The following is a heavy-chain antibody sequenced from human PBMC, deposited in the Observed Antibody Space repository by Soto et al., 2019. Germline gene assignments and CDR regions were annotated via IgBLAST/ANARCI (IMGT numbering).Heavy chain of an antibody. CDR3: RGYSDYDSCGIDV. D-gene: IGHD5-12*01. CDR1: GGSTDNSHSF. Sequence: PSETLSLTCDVSGGSTDNSHSFWGWVRQPPGKGLEFIGSVYYSGSTKYSPSLKSRVTMSVDASKNQFSMRLSSVTAADTAVYYCRGYSDYDSCGIDVWGQGTTVTVSS. J-gene: IGHJ6*02. CDR2: VYYSGST. V-gene: IGHV4-39*07.